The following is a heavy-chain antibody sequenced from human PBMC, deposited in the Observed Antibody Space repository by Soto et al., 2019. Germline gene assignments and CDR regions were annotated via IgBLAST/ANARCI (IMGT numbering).Heavy chain of an antibody. CDR3: AKDFLLWGSFPDPGASDY. D-gene: IGHD3-16*01. J-gene: IGHJ4*02. CDR2: ISYDGTKK. V-gene: IGHV3-30*18. CDR1: GFTLSSYA. Sequence: PGGSLRLSCAASGFTLSSYAMHWVRQAPGKGLEWVAVISYDGTKKFFADSVKGRFAVSRDNSNDTVFLQMDSLRAEDTAVYYCAKDFLLWGSFPDPGASDYWGQGTQVTVSS.